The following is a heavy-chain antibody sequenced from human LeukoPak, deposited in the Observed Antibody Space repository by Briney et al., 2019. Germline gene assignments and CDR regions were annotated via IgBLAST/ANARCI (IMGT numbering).Heavy chain of an antibody. J-gene: IGHJ5*02. D-gene: IGHD2-2*01. CDR2: IYPGDFRI. Sequence: GESLKISCRGFGYSFTNYWIGWVRQMPGKGMEWMGVIYPGDFRIRYNPSFQGQVTISVDESINTAYLQWGSLKASDTAIYYCACRDLTSTRSFPWGQGTLVTVSS. CDR3: ACRDLTSTRSFP. CDR1: GYSFTNYW. V-gene: IGHV5-51*01.